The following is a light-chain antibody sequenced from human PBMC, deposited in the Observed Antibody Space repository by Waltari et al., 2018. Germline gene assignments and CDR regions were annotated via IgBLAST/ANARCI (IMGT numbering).Light chain of an antibody. J-gene: IGKJ5*01. CDR3: HQYVGPIFT. CDR1: QSITTSN. Sequence: EIVLTQSPDTLSLSPGERATLSCRASQSITTSNLAWYQQKPGQAPRLLIYGASSRAPGVPDRFSGGGSGTDSTLTISSLEPEDFAVYYCHQYVGPIFTFGQGTRLEIK. CDR2: GAS. V-gene: IGKV3-20*01.